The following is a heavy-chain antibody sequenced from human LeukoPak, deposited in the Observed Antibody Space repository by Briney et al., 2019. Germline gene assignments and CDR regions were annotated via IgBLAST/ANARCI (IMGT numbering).Heavy chain of an antibody. CDR3: ARALGYCDSSSCSTGNFDY. D-gene: IGHD2-2*01. J-gene: IGHJ4*02. V-gene: IGHV3-9*01. CDR1: GFTFDDYA. Sequence: GGSLRLSCAASGFTFDDYAMHWVRQAPGKGLEWVSGISWNSGSIGYADSVKGRFTISRDNAKNSLYLQMNSLRAEDTAVYYCARALGYCDSSSCSTGNFDYWGQGTLVTVSS. CDR2: ISWNSGSI.